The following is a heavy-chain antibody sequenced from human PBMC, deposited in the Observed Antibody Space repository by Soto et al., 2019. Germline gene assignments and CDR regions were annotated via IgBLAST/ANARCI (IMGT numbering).Heavy chain of an antibody. Sequence: EVQLVESGGGLVQPGGSLRLSCAASGFTFSSYWIHWVRQAPGKGLVWVSRIGSDGSPTRYADSVKGRFTISRDNAKNTLYLQMSSLRAEVTAVYYCARRRGYGDYFYFDYWGQGTLVTVSS. CDR1: GFTFSSYW. V-gene: IGHV3-74*01. D-gene: IGHD4-17*01. J-gene: IGHJ4*02. CDR3: ARRRGYGDYFYFDY. CDR2: IGSDGSPT.